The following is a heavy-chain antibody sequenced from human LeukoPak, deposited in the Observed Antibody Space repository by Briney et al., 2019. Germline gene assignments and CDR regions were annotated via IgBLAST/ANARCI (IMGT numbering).Heavy chain of an antibody. D-gene: IGHD2-21*02. Sequence: GASVTVSCKASGYTFTGYHMHWVRQAPGQGLEWMGWINPNSGGTNYAQKFQGRVTMTRDTSISTAYMELSRLRSDDTAVYYCALHLAYCGGDCYSGFDYWGQGTLVTVSS. J-gene: IGHJ4*02. CDR3: ALHLAYCGGDCYSGFDY. CDR2: INPNSGGT. CDR1: GYTFTGYH. V-gene: IGHV1-2*02.